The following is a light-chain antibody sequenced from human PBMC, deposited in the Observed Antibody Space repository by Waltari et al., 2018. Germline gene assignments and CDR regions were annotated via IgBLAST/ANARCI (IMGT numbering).Light chain of an antibody. CDR3: QSYDSSLSGSDNYV. CDR2: GNS. CDR1: SSNIGAGYD. J-gene: IGLJ1*01. Sequence: QSVLTQPPSVSGAPGQRVTTSCTGSSSNIGAGYDLHWYQQLPGTAPKLLIYGNSNRPSGVPDRFSGSKSGTSASLAITGLQAEDEADYYCQSYDSSLSGSDNYVFGTGTKVTVL. V-gene: IGLV1-40*01.